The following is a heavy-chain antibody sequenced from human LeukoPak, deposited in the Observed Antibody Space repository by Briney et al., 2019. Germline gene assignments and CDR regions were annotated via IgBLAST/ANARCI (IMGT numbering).Heavy chain of an antibody. J-gene: IGHJ4*02. D-gene: IGHD3-3*01. CDR2: ISGSGGST. V-gene: IGHV3-23*01. CDR3: AKPPVLRFLEWFTYVDY. CDR1: GFTFSSYA. Sequence: GGSLRLSCAASGFTFSSYAMSWVRQAPGKGLEWVSAISGSGGSTYYADSVKGRFTISRDNSKNTLYLQMNSLRAEDTAVYYCAKPPVLRFLEWFTYVDYWGQGALVTVSS.